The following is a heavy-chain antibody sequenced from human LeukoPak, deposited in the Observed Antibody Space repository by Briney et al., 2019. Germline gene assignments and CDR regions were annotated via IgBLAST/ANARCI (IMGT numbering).Heavy chain of an antibody. CDR1: GGSISSYY. D-gene: IGHD3-22*01. V-gene: IGHV4-59*01. CDR3: ARYYDSSGYSDINDAFDI. Sequence: PSETLSLTCTVSGGSISSYYWSWTRQPPGKGLEWIGYIYYSGSTNYNPSLKSRVTISVDTSKNQFSLKLSSVTAADTAVYYCARYYDSSGYSDINDAFDIWGQGTMVTVSS. CDR2: IYYSGST. J-gene: IGHJ3*02.